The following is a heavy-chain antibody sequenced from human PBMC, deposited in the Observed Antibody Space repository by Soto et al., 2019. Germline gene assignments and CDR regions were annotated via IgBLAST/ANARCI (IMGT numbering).Heavy chain of an antibody. CDR3: ASTPPRKTHDYGEHGPGEFDY. CDR1: GGSISSYY. J-gene: IGHJ4*02. CDR2: IYYSGST. D-gene: IGHD4-17*01. V-gene: IGHV4-59*08. Sequence: SETLSLTCTVSGGSISSYYWSWIRQPPGKGLEWIGYIYYSGSTNYNPSLKSRVTISVDTSKNQFSLKLSSVTAADTAVYYCASTPPRKTHDYGEHGPGEFDYWGQGTLVTVSS.